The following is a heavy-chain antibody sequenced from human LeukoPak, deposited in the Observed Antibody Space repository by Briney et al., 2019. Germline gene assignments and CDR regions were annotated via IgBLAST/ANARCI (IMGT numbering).Heavy chain of an antibody. CDR3: ARHPAAAVDY. CDR2: IDPSDSYT. CDR1: GYSFTSYW. J-gene: IGHJ4*02. V-gene: IGHV5-10-1*01. Sequence: GESLKISCKGSGYSFTSYWISWVRQMPGKGLEWMGRIDPSDSYTNYSPSFQGHVTISADKFISTAYLQWSSLKASDTAMYYCARHPAAAVDYWGQGTLVTVSS. D-gene: IGHD6-13*01.